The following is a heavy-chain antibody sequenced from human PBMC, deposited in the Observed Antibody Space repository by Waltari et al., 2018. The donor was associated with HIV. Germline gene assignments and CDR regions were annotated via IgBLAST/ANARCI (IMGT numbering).Heavy chain of an antibody. Sequence: EVQLVESGGGLVKPGGSLRLSCAASGFTFSNAWMSWVRQAPGKGLHWFGRIKSKSDGGTTDYAAPVKGRFTISRDDSKNTLYLQMNSLKTEDTAVYYRTTLGSRPYWGQGTLVTVSS. CDR3: TTLGSRPY. J-gene: IGHJ4*02. D-gene: IGHD2-15*01. V-gene: IGHV3-15*01. CDR1: GFTFSNAW. CDR2: IKSKSDGGTT.